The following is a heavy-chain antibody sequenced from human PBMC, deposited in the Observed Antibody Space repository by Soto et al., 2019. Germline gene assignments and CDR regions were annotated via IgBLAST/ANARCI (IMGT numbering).Heavy chain of an antibody. J-gene: IGHJ4*02. CDR1: GFTFSSYG. Sequence: QVQLVESGGGVVQPGRSLRLSCAASGFTFSSYGMHWVRQAPGKGLEWVAVIWYDKTNEYYADSVKGRFTISRDNSKNTLYLQMNSLRAEDTAVYYCARDTDSSWYYFDHWGQGTLVTVSS. CDR2: IWYDKTNE. D-gene: IGHD6-13*01. CDR3: ARDTDSSWYYFDH. V-gene: IGHV3-33*01.